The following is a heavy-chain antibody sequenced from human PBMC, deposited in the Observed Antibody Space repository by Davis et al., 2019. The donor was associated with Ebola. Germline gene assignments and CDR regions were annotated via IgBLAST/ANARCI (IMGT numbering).Heavy chain of an antibody. CDR3: ATTQWLREFDN. D-gene: IGHD6-19*01. J-gene: IGHJ4*02. CDR1: GVTFRNYV. CDR2: IYDQST. Sequence: GESLKISCAVSGVTFRNYVMSWVRQAPGQGLEWVSVIYDQSTAYADAVRGRFIISRDKSNNTLYLEMSSLRVDDTAVYYCATTQWLREFDNWGQGTLVTVSS. V-gene: IGHV3-53*05.